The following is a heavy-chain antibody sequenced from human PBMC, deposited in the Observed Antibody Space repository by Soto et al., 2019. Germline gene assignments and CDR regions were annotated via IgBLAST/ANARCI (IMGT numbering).Heavy chain of an antibody. J-gene: IGHJ5*02. CDR3: ARDRRSYDFWSGYYQNVNWFDP. V-gene: IGHV3-21*01. D-gene: IGHD3-3*01. CDR2: ISSSSSYI. CDR1: GFTFSSYS. Sequence: GGSLRLSCAASGFTFSSYSMNWVRQAPGKGLEWVSSISSSSSYIYYADSVKGRFTISRDNAKNSLYLQMNSLRAEDTAVYYCARDRRSYDFWSGYYQNVNWFDPWGQGTLVTVSS.